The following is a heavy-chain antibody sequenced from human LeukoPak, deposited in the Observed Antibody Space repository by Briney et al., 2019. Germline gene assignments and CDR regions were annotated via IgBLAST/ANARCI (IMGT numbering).Heavy chain of an antibody. J-gene: IGHJ5*02. CDR2: INPNSGGT. Sequence: ASVKVSCKASGYTFTGYYMHWVRQAPGQGLEWMGRINPNSGGTNYAQKFQGRVTMTRDTSISTAYMELSRLRSDDTAVYYCARASVPMDCYGSSWFDPWGQGTLVTVSS. CDR3: ARASVPMDCYGSSWFDP. CDR1: GYTFTGYY. V-gene: IGHV1-2*06. D-gene: IGHD3-10*01.